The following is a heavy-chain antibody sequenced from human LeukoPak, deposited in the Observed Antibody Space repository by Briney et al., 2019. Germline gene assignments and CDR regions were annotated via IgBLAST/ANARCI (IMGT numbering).Heavy chain of an antibody. Sequence: GSLRLSCAASGFTVSSNYMSWVRQAPGKGLEWVSVIYSGGSTYYADSVKGRFTISRDNSKNTLYLQMNSLRAEDTAVYYCAREYSSGWYSRAFDIWGQGTMVTVSS. J-gene: IGHJ3*02. V-gene: IGHV3-66*01. CDR2: IYSGGST. CDR1: GFTVSSNY. D-gene: IGHD6-19*01. CDR3: AREYSSGWYSRAFDI.